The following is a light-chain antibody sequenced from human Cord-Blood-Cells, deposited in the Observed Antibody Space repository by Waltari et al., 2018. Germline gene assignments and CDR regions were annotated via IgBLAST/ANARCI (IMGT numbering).Light chain of an antibody. CDR1: RSDVGGYNY. V-gene: IGLV2-14*01. J-gene: IGLJ3*02. CDR3: SSYTSSSTWV. CDR2: DVS. Sequence: QSDRTSTASVSGSPGQSITISCPGTRSDVGGYNYASWYQQHPGKAPKLMIYDVSNRPSGVSNRFSGSNSGNTASLTISGLQAEDEADYYCSSYTSSSTWVFGGGTKLTVL.